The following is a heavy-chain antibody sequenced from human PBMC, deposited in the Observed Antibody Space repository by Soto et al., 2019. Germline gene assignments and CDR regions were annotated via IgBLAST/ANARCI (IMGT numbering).Heavy chain of an antibody. J-gene: IGHJ4*02. CDR1: GFTLTRYS. V-gene: IGHV3-21*01. Sequence: GGSLRLSGAASGFTLTRYSMNGVRQASGKGREWVSSISSTTKYIYDADSMRGRFTVSRDNDKNSVYVEMNSLSAEDTAVYYCANTRYSSGWPFDYWGEGALVTVSS. D-gene: IGHD6-19*01. CDR3: ANTRYSSGWPFDY. CDR2: ISSTTKYI.